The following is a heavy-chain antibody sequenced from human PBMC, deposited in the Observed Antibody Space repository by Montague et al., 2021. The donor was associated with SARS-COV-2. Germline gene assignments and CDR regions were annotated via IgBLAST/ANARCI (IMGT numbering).Heavy chain of an antibody. J-gene: IGHJ4*02. CDR1: GASISSSCYY. CDR3: ATVPSSITIFGVVRGYYFDD. Sequence: SETLSLTCTVSGASISSSCYYWGWIRQPQGKGLVWIVFKYYSGSNYYNPTLQIRVTLSVDTSKNQLSLKLSSVTAADTAVYYCATVPSSITIFGVVRGYYFDDWGQGTLVTVSS. CDR2: KYYSGSN. V-gene: IGHV4-39*01. D-gene: IGHD3-3*01.